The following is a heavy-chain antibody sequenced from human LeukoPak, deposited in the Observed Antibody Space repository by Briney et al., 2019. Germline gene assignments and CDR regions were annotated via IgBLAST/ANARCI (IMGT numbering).Heavy chain of an antibody. D-gene: IGHD3-10*01. Sequence: GGSLRLSCAASGFTFSSYGMHWVRQAPGKGLEWVAVISYDGSNKYYADSVKGRFTISRDNSENTLYLQMNSLRAEDTAVYYCAKDALWFGELFWYDYWGQGTLVTVSS. CDR2: ISYDGSNK. CDR1: GFTFSSYG. CDR3: AKDALWFGELFWYDY. J-gene: IGHJ4*02. V-gene: IGHV3-30*18.